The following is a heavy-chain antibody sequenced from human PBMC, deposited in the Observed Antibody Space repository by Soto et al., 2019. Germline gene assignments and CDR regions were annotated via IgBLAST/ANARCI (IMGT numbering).Heavy chain of an antibody. Sequence: ASVKVSCKASGYTFSAYCITWVRQAPGQGLEWMGWITPNNGNTKYAQNLQGRVIMTTDTYTTTAYMELRSLRSDDTAVYYCAITYYYDGSDYYLDALDVWGQGTTVTVSS. D-gene: IGHD3-22*01. J-gene: IGHJ6*02. CDR2: ITPNNGNT. V-gene: IGHV1-18*01. CDR3: AITYYYDGSDYYLDALDV. CDR1: GYTFSAYC.